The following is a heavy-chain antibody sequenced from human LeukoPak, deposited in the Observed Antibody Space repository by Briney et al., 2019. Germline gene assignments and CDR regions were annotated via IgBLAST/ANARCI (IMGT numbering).Heavy chain of an antibody. CDR2: ISYDGSNK. V-gene: IGHV3-30*18. J-gene: IGHJ4*02. CDR3: AKDYYDSSGYLFDY. CDR1: GFTFSSYG. D-gene: IGHD3-22*01. Sequence: GGSLRLSCAASGFTFSSYGMHWVRQAPGKGLEWVAVISYDGSNKYYADSVKGRFTISRDNSKNTLYLQMNSLRAEDTAVYYCAKDYYDSSGYLFDYWGQGTLVTVSS.